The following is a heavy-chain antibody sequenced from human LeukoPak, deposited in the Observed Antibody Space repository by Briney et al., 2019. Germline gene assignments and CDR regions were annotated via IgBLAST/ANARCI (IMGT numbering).Heavy chain of an antibody. CDR3: ARGPFGGYSYFQH. V-gene: IGHV1-46*01. J-gene: IGHJ1*01. Sequence: GASVKVSCKASGYTFTSYYMHWVRQAPGQGLEWMGIINPSGGSTTYAQKLQGRLTMTRDTSTSTVYMELSSLRSEDTAVYFCARGPFGGYSYFQHWGQGTLVTVSS. D-gene: IGHD5-18*01. CDR1: GYTFTSYY. CDR2: INPSGGST.